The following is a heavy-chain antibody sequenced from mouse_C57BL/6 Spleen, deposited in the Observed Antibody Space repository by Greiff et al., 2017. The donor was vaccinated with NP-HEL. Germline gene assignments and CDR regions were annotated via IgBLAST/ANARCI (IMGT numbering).Heavy chain of an antibody. CDR1: GFTFSSYA. J-gene: IGHJ3*01. CDR2: ISSGGDYI. Sequence: EVMLVESGEGLVKPGGSLKLSCAASGFTFSSYAMSWVRQTPEKRLEWVAYISSGGDYIYYADTVKGRFTISRGNARNTLYLQMSSLKSEDTAMYYSTSGDLLWPWFAYWGQVTLVTVSA. V-gene: IGHV5-9-1*02. D-gene: IGHD2-1*01. CDR3: TSGDLLWPWFAY.